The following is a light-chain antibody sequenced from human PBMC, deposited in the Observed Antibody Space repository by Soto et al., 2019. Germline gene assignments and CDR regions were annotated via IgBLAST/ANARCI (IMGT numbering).Light chain of an antibody. CDR1: QSVSSNY. CDR3: QQYGSSPFT. Sequence: EIVLTQSPGTLSLSPGERATLSCRASQSVSSNYLTWYQQTPGQAPMLLIYGASSRATGIPDRFSGSGSGTDFTLTISRLEPEDFAVYYCQQYGSSPFTFGPGTKVDIK. V-gene: IGKV3-20*01. CDR2: GAS. J-gene: IGKJ3*01.